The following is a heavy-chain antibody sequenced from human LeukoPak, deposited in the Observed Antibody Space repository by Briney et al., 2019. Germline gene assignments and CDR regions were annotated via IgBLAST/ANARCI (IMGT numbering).Heavy chain of an antibody. Sequence: PSETLSLTCTVSGGSISSYYWSWIRQPAGKGLEWIGRIYTSGSTDYNPSLKSRVTMSVDTSKNQFSLKLSSVTAADTAVYYCARGPYGSPSQNWFDPWGQGTLVTVSS. V-gene: IGHV4-4*07. D-gene: IGHD3-10*01. CDR1: GGSISSYY. CDR2: IYTSGST. J-gene: IGHJ5*02. CDR3: ARGPYGSPSQNWFDP.